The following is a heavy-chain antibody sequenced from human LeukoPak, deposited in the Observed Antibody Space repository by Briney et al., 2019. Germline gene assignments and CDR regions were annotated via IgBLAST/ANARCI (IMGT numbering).Heavy chain of an antibody. J-gene: IGHJ5*02. Sequence: SETLSLTCTVSGGSISSYYWSWIRQPAGKGLEWIGRIYTSGSTNYNPSLKSRVTMSVDTSKNQFSLKLSSVTAADTAVYYCARGRRGWHLVPFDPWGQGTLVTVSS. CDR2: IYTSGST. D-gene: IGHD6-13*01. CDR1: GGSISSYY. CDR3: ARGRRGWHLVPFDP. V-gene: IGHV4-4*07.